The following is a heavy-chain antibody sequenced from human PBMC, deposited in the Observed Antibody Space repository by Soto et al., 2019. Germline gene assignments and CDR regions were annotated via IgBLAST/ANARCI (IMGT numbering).Heavy chain of an antibody. V-gene: IGHV3-23*01. CDR2: ISSGSGTI. CDR3: ARNPAHSDSTNFFDF. CDR1: GFTFSTFA. D-gene: IGHD6-13*01. J-gene: IGHJ4*02. Sequence: GGSLRLSCTASGFTFSTFAMNWFRKAPGKGLDWVSAISSGSGTIYYADSVKGRFTISRDNSRNTLFLQMNSLRAEDTAVYYCARNPAHSDSTNFFDFWGQGALVTVSS.